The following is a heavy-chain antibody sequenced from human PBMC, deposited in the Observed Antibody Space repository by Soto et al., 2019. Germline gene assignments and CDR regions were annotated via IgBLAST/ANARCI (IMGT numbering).Heavy chain of an antibody. J-gene: IGHJ4*02. Sequence: EVQLVESGGALIQPGGSLRLSCAVSGFIFSNYEMNWVRQAPGKGLEWISSISGSGNTIFYADSVKGRFTIYRDNAKNSLYLQMNSLKAEDTAVYYCARGRGLFGDYWGQGTLVSVSS. D-gene: IGHD3-16*01. CDR1: GFIFSNYE. CDR2: ISGSGNTI. CDR3: ARGRGLFGDY. V-gene: IGHV3-48*03.